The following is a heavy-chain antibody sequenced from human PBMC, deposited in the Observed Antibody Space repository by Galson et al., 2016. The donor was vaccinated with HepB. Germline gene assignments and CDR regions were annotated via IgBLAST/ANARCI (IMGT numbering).Heavy chain of an antibody. CDR2: ISYDGGNK. Sequence: SLRLSCAVSGFTFSSYNMHWVRQAPGKAPEWVALISYDGGNKYYADSVKGRFTISRDNSKNTLYLQMNSLRAEDTAVYYCVRGASSGNNRYFYYMDVWGKGTTVTVSS. V-gene: IGHV3-30*19. CDR3: VRGASSGNNRYFYYMDV. CDR1: GFTFSSYN. D-gene: IGHD4-23*01. J-gene: IGHJ6*03.